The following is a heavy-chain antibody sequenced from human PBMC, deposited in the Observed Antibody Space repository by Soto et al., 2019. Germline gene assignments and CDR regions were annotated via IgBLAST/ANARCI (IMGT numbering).Heavy chain of an antibody. CDR3: VSSYGSGNSYASSYYYGMDV. CDR1: GFMFANYA. Sequence: EVQLLESGGGLVQPGGSLRLSCAASGFMFANYAMGWVRQAPGRGLEWVSAITGSGGGTYYADSVKGRVTVSRDNSKQAPSLEMNGLRAEDTALYYCVSSYGSGNSYASSYYYGMDVWGQGTTVTVSS. CDR2: ITGSGGGT. J-gene: IGHJ6*02. V-gene: IGHV3-23*01. D-gene: IGHD3-10*01.